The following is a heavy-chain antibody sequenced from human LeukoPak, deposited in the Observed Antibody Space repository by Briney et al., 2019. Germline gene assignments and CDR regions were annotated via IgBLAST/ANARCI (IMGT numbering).Heavy chain of an antibody. V-gene: IGHV3-43*02. J-gene: IGHJ4*02. D-gene: IGHD3-10*01. CDR2: ISGDSDNK. CDR1: GFNVAAYA. CDR3: AIAYESGSFYRAFAY. Sequence: PGGSLRLSCAASGFNVAAYAMYWVRQPPGKSLEWVSLISGDSDNKYSAASVKGRFAISRDNSKNSLYLRMNSLTTEDTALYYCAIAYESGSFYRAFAYWGQGALVTVSS.